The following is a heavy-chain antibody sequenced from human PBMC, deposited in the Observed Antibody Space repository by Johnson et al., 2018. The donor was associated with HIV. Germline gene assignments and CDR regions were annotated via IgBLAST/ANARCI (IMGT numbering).Heavy chain of an antibody. Sequence: QVQLMESGGGVVQPGRSLRLSCAASGFTFSSYAMHWVRQAPGKGLEWVAVISYDGSNKYYADSVKGRFTISRDNSKNTLYLQMNTLRAEDTAVYYCATERAVVNANAFDIGGQGTMVTVSS. CDR1: GFTFSSYA. D-gene: IGHD4-23*01. J-gene: IGHJ3*02. CDR2: ISYDGSNK. V-gene: IGHV3-30-3*01. CDR3: ATERAVVNANAFDI.